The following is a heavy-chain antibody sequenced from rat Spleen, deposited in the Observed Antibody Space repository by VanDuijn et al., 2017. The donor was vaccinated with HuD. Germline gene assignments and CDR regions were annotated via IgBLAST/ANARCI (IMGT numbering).Heavy chain of an antibody. CDR2: ISFDGTSS. J-gene: IGHJ2*01. V-gene: IGHV5-20*01. Sequence: EVQLVESDGGLVQPGGSLKLSCAASGFTFSDYYMAWVRQAPTRGLEWVETISFDGTSSYYLDSVQGRFTIPRNNAKSTLYLQMDSLRSEDTATYYCTTGLQWGQGVMVTDSS. CDR1: GFTFSDYY. D-gene: IGHD1-1*01. CDR3: TTGLQ.